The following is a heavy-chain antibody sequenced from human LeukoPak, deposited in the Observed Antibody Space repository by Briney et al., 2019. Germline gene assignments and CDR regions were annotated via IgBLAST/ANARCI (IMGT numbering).Heavy chain of an antibody. CDR1: GFTFSSYA. Sequence: GGSLRLSCAASGFTFSSYAMSWGRQAPGKGLEWVSAISGSGGSRYYADSVKGRLTISRDNSKNTLYLQMNSLRAEDTAVYYCAKGGDTAMAIDYWGQGTLVTVSS. V-gene: IGHV3-23*01. J-gene: IGHJ4*02. D-gene: IGHD5-18*01. CDR3: AKGGDTAMAIDY. CDR2: ISGSGGSR.